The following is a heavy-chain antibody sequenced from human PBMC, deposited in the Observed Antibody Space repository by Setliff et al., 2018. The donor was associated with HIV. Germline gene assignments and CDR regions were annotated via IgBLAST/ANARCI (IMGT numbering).Heavy chain of an antibody. Sequence: GGSLRLSCTASGFTFGDYGMSWIRQVPGKGLEWLSLISWDGDTTYYADSVRGRFTISRDNSKNSLYLQMNSLRPEDTAFYYCAKGAGGWSYWYFDLWGRGTLVTVSS. J-gene: IGHJ2*01. CDR1: GFTFGDYG. CDR2: ISWDGDTT. V-gene: IGHV3-43*01. CDR3: AKGAGGWSYWYFDL. D-gene: IGHD6-19*01.